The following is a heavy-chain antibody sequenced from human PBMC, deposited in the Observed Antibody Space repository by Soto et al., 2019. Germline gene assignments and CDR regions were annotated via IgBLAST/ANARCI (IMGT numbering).Heavy chain of an antibody. D-gene: IGHD1-26*01. J-gene: IGHJ1*01. V-gene: IGHV3-23*01. Sequence: GGSLRLSCAASGFIFRGYAMSWVRQAPGKGLEWVSSISASGGGTYYVDSVKGRFTISRDNSKNTLYLQMNSLRAEDTAVYYCAKDRNSLRLVIPATEYFHSWGQGTLVTVSS. CDR2: ISASGGGT. CDR3: AKDRNSLRLVIPATEYFHS. CDR1: GFIFRGYA.